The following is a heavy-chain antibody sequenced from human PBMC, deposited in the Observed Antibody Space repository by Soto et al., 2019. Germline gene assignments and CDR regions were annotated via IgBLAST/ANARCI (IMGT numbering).Heavy chain of an antibody. CDR2: IYYTGST. V-gene: IGHV4-59*01. Sequence: QVQLQESGPGLVKPSETLSLTCTVSGGSISTYYWSWIRQPPGKGLEWIGYIYYTGSTNYNPSLESRVTISVDTSKKQFSRRLSSVTAADTAIYYCARGHSAWSGYYKYFDYWGQGTLVTVSS. D-gene: IGHD3-3*01. CDR1: GGSISTYY. CDR3: ARGHSAWSGYYKYFDY. J-gene: IGHJ4*02.